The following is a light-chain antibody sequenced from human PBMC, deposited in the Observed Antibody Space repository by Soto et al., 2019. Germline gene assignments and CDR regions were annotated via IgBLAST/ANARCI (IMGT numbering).Light chain of an antibody. J-gene: IGKJ1*01. V-gene: IGKV3-20*01. Sequence: IVLTQSPGTLSLSPGERATLSCRASQTISRNFLAWYQQKPGQAPRLLIYGASKRATGIPDRFSGSGSGAEFTLTISRLEPEDFGVYHCQQYDGSPQTFGQGTKVDNK. CDR3: QQYDGSPQT. CDR1: QTISRNF. CDR2: GAS.